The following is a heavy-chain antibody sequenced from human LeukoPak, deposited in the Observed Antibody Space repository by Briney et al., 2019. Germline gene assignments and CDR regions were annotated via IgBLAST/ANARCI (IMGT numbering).Heavy chain of an antibody. D-gene: IGHD3-3*01. CDR2: INPNSGGT. J-gene: IGHJ4*02. Sequence: ASVKVSCKASGYTFTGYYMHWVRQAPGQGLEWMGWINPNSGGTNYAQKFQGRVTMTRDTSISTAYMELSRLRSDDTAVYYRARGNYDFWSGYPFDYWGQGTLVTVSS. CDR3: ARGNYDFWSGYPFDY. CDR1: GYTFTGYY. V-gene: IGHV1-2*02.